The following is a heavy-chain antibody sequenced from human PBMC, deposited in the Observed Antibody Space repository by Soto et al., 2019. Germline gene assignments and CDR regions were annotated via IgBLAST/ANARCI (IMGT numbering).Heavy chain of an antibody. J-gene: IGHJ3*02. Sequence: QVQLQESGPGLVKPSETLSLTCTVSGGSISSYYWSWIRQPPGKGLEWIGYIYYSGSTNYNPSLKSRVTISVDTSKNQFSLKLSSVTAADTAVYYCARYHSSGWYGSSGVDAFDIWGQGTMVTVSS. D-gene: IGHD6-19*01. V-gene: IGHV4-59*08. CDR2: IYYSGST. CDR3: ARYHSSGWYGSSGVDAFDI. CDR1: GGSISSYY.